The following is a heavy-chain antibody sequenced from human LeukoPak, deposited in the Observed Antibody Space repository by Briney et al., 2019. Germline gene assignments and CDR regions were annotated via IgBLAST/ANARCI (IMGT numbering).Heavy chain of an antibody. J-gene: IGHJ4*02. CDR3: AKIPRTYCSGGSCYPDY. Sequence: GGSLRLSCAASGFTFSSYAMSWVRQAPGRGLEWVSAISGSGGSTYYADSVKGRFTISRDNSKNTLYPQMNSLRAEDTAVYYCAKIPRTYCSGGSCYPDYWGQGTLVTVSS. CDR2: ISGSGGST. CDR1: GFTFSSYA. D-gene: IGHD2-15*01. V-gene: IGHV3-23*01.